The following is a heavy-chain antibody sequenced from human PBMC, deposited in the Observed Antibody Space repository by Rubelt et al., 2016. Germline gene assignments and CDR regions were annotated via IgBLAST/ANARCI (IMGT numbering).Heavy chain of an antibody. J-gene: IGHJ5*02. CDR1: GGSFSGYY. V-gene: IGHV4-34*01. Sequence: QVQLQQWGAGLLKPSETLSLTCAVYGGSFSGYYWSWIRQPPGKGLEWIGEINHSGSTNYNPSLKSGVTISVDTSKNQFSLKLSSVTAADTAVYYCARGGRYFDWLLYPSWFDPWGQGTLVTVSS. CDR2: INHSGST. D-gene: IGHD3-9*01. CDR3: ARGGRYFDWLLYPSWFDP.